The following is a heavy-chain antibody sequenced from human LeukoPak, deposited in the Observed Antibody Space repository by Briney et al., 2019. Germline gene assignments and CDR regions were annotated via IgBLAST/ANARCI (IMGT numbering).Heavy chain of an antibody. J-gene: IGHJ4*02. D-gene: IGHD1-26*01. CDR3: ARGDGSYLL. V-gene: IGHV1-2*02. CDR2: INPNSGGT. Sequence: GASVKVSCKASGYTFTGYYIHWVRQAPGQGLEWMGWINPNSGGTNYGQNFQARVIMTRDTSISTAYMELSSLRSDDTAVYYCARGDGSYLLWGQGTLVTVSS. CDR1: GYTFTGYY.